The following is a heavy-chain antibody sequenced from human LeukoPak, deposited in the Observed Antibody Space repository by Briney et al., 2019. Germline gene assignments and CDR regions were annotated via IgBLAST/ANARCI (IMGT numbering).Heavy chain of an antibody. CDR3: ARGVRGYSYGSRFDY. CDR1: GFTFNDYY. J-gene: IGHJ4*02. CDR2: IGSSGGTI. V-gene: IGHV3-11*04. Sequence: GGSLRLSCAASGFTFNDYYMRWIRQAPRVGLEWVSYIGSSGGTIYYADSVKGRFTISRDNAKNSLYLQMNSLRDEDTAVYYCARGVRGYSYGSRFDYWGQGTLVTVSS. D-gene: IGHD5-18*01.